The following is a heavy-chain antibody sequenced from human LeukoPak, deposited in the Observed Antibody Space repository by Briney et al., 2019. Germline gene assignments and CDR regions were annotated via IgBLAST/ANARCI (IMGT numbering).Heavy chain of an antibody. Sequence: GGSLRLSCAASGFTINDYYMSWIRQAPGKRLEWISYMTNTTIITNYADSVKGRLAISRDNAKNSLYLQMNSLRAEDTAVYYCARWSSGSGGVGHIGGFDSWGQGTLVTVSS. J-gene: IGHJ4*02. CDR1: GFTINDYY. D-gene: IGHD1-26*01. CDR2: MTNTTIIT. V-gene: IGHV3-11*03. CDR3: ARWSSGSGGVGHIGGFDS.